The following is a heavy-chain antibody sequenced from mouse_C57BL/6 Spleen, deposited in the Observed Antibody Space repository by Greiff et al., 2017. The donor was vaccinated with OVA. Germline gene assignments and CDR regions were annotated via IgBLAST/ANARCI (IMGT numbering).Heavy chain of an antibody. V-gene: IGHV1-69*01. Sequence: VKLQQPGAELVMPGASVKLSCKASGYTFTSYWMHWVKQRPGQGLEWIGEIDPSDSYTNYNQKFKGKSTLTVDKSSSTAYMQLSSRTSEDSAVYDCARRGNYEYVDVWGTGTTVTVSA. J-gene: IGHJ1*03. D-gene: IGHD2-1*01. CDR2: IDPSDSYT. CDR3: ARRGNYEYVDV. CDR1: GYTFTSYW.